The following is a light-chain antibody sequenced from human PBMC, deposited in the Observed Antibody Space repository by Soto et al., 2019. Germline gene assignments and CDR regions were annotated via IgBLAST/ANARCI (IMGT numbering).Light chain of an antibody. CDR1: SSNIGYNA. Sequence: QAVVTQPPSASGTPGQRVTLSCAGSSSNIGYNAVNWYQQLPGKAPKLLMHGNSQRPSGVPDRFSGSKSGTSASLAISGLRTEDEADYYCSAWDDSLSGVVFGGGTKLTVL. V-gene: IGLV1-47*02. J-gene: IGLJ3*02. CDR3: SAWDDSLSGVV. CDR2: GNS.